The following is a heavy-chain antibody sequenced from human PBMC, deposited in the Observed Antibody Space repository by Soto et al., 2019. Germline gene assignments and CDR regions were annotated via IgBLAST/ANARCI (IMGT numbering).Heavy chain of an antibody. J-gene: IGHJ4*02. D-gene: IGHD1-20*01. V-gene: IGHV1-24*01. CDR1: GYTLTELA. CDR2: FDPEDGET. CDR3: ATDLGITGLDVYY. Sequence: GASVKVSCKVSGYTLTELAMHWVRQAPGKGLEWMGGFDPEDGETIYAQKFQGRVTMTEDTSTDTAYMELSSLRSEDTAVYYCATDLGITGLDVYYWGQGTLVTVSS.